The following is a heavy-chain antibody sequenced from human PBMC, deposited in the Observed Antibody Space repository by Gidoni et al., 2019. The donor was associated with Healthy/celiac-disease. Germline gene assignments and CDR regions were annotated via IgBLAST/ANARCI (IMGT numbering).Heavy chain of an antibody. CDR2: IYPGDSDT. V-gene: IGHV5-51*01. D-gene: IGHD3-10*01. CDR1: GYSFTSYW. Sequence: EVQLVQSGAEVKKPGEYLKISCKGSGYSFTSYWIGWVRQMPGKGLEWMGIIYPGDSDTRYSPSFQGQVTISADKSISTAYLQWSSLKASDTAMYYCARHLLWFGEPDAFDIWGQGTMVTVSS. J-gene: IGHJ3*02. CDR3: ARHLLWFGEPDAFDI.